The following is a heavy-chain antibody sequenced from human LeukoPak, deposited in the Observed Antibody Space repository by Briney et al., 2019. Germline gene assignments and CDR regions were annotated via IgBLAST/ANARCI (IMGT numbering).Heavy chain of an antibody. J-gene: IGHJ5*02. CDR2: INHSGST. D-gene: IGHD3-3*01. V-gene: IGHV4-34*01. CDR3: ARGLRFLEWLLSP. CDR1: GGSFSGYY. Sequence: KPSETLSLTCAVYGGSFSGYYWSWIRQPPGKGLEWIGAINHSGSTNYNPSLKSRVTISVDTSKNQFSLKLSSVTAADTAVYYCARGLRFLEWLLSPWGQGTLVTVSS.